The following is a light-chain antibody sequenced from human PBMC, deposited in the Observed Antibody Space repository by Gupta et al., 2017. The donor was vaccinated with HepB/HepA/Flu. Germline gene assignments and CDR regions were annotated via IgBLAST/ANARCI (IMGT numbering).Light chain of an antibody. J-gene: IGLJ3*02. CDR3: QSDESSNHWV. CDR1: SGSIASNY. CDR2: ENK. V-gene: IGLV6-57*02. Sequence: FLLTQPHSVSESPGKPVTISCTGSSGSIASNYVQWYPQRPGSAPTTVIYENKKSPSGVPDRVSGSIDRSSNAASLTISGRKKEDEADYYGQSDESSNHWVFGGGTKLTVL.